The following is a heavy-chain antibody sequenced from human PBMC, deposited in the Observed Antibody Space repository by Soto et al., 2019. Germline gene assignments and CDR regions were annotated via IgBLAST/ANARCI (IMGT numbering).Heavy chain of an antibody. J-gene: IGHJ4*02. V-gene: IGHV1-3*04. Sequence: ASVKVSCKTSGYTFTSYSIHWVRQAPGQRPEWMGWINTANGNTKYSQKFQGRVTITRDRSATTASMELNSLRTEDTAVYYCAKEVPTNPLDSWGQGTLVTVSS. D-gene: IGHD5-12*01. CDR1: GYTFTSYS. CDR2: INTANGNT. CDR3: AKEVPTNPLDS.